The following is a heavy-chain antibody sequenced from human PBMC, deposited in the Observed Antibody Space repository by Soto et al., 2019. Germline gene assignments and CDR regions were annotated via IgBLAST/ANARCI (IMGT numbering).Heavy chain of an antibody. V-gene: IGHV3-23*01. Sequence: GGSLRLSCAASGFTFSSYAMSWVRQAPGKGLEWVSAISGSGGSTYYADSVKGRFTISRDNSKNTLYLQMNSLRAEDTAVYYCATIIVATITLYHFDYWGQGTLVTVSS. D-gene: IGHD5-12*01. CDR2: ISGSGGST. CDR3: ATIIVATITLYHFDY. CDR1: GFTFSSYA. J-gene: IGHJ4*02.